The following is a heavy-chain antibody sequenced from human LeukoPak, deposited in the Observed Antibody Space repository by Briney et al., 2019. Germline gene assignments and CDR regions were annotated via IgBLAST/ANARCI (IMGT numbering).Heavy chain of an antibody. J-gene: IGHJ4*02. V-gene: IGHV1-69*13. CDR3: ARVGCSSTSCYPNFDY. CDR1: GGTFSSYA. Sequence: GASVKVSFKASGGTFSSYAISWVRQAPGQGLEWMGGIIPIFGTANYAQKFQGRVTITADESTSTAYMELSSLRSEDTAVYYCARVGCSSTSCYPNFDYWGQGTLVPVSS. CDR2: IIPIFGTA. D-gene: IGHD2-2*01.